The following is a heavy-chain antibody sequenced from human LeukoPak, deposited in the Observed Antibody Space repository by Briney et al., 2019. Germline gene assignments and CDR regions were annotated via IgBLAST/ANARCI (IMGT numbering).Heavy chain of an antibody. CDR2: IYTSGST. CDR1: GGSISSGSYY. V-gene: IGHV4-61*02. D-gene: IGHD2-2*01. J-gene: IGHJ6*03. Sequence: SETLSLTCTVSGGSISSGSYYWSWIRQPAGKGLEWIGRIYTSGSTNYNPSLKSRVTISVDTSKNQFSLKLSSVTAADTAVYYCARDDYASYYYYMDVWGKGTTVTVSS. CDR3: ARDDYASYYYYMDV.